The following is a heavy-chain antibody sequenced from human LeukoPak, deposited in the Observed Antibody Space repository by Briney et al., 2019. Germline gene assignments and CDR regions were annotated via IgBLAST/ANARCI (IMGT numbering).Heavy chain of an antibody. V-gene: IGHV4-59*01. CDR1: GGSISGYY. D-gene: IGHD2-15*01. J-gene: IGHJ5*02. Sequence: SETLSLTCTVSGGSISGYYWSWIRQPPGKGLEWIGYIYYSGSTNYNPSLKSRVTISVDTSKNQFSLKLSSVTAADTAVYYCARCSGGSCEQGWFDPWGQGTLVTVSS. CDR2: IYYSGST. CDR3: ARCSGGSCEQGWFDP.